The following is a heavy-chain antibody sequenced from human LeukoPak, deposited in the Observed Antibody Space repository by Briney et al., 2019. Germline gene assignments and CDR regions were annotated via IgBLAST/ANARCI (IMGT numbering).Heavy chain of an antibody. CDR2: ISTYNGNT. J-gene: IGHJ5*02. V-gene: IGHV1-18*01. CDR1: GYTFTTYP. D-gene: IGHD1-1*01. CDR3: ARDVPGSIGTTARFDP. Sequence: ASVKVSCTASGYTFTTYPINWVRQAPGQGLEWMGWISTYNGNTNYAQKFHGRVTMTTDTSTSTAYMELRSLRSDDTAIYYCARDVPGSIGTTARFDPWGQGTLVTDSS.